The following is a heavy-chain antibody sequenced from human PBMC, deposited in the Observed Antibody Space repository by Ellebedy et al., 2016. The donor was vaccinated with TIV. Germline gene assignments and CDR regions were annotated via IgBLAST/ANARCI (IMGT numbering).Heavy chain of an antibody. Sequence: GGSLRLSCAVSGFPFSNYWMSWVRQAPGKGLEWLANINQDESQRYYVDSVKGRFTISRDNTKNSLYLQMNSLRAEDTAVYYCATDGSYGDYLSPAHASVMWGQGTLVSVSS. CDR3: ATDGSYGDYLSPAHASVM. CDR2: INQDESQR. CDR1: GFPFSNYW. D-gene: IGHD4-17*01. J-gene: IGHJ3*02. V-gene: IGHV3-7*01.